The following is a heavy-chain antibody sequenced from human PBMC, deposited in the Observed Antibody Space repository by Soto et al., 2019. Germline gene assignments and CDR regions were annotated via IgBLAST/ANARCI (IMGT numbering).Heavy chain of an antibody. Sequence: EVQLLESGGGLVQPGGSLRLSCAASGFTFSAYAMGWVRQAPGKGLEWVSTIHGGGGATHYADSVKGRFTISREDSKNMLYAQMNRLRPEDTAVYYCAKLEGHPLEYWYLYLWGRGTLFTVSS. V-gene: IGHV3-23*01. D-gene: IGHD1-1*01. CDR1: GFTFSAYA. CDR3: AKLEGHPLEYWYLYL. CDR2: IHGGGGAT. J-gene: IGHJ2*01.